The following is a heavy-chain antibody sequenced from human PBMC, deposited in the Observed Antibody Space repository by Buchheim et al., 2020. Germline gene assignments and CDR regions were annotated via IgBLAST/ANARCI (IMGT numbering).Heavy chain of an antibody. V-gene: IGHV4-34*01. CDR2: INHSGST. Sequence: QVQLQQWGAGLLKPSETLSLTCAVYGGSFSGYYWSWIRQPPGKGLEWIGEINHSGSTNYNPSLKSRVTISVDTSKNQFPLKLSSVTAADTAVYYCARGRFRGYDFWSGYYSGFDPWGQGTL. CDR1: GGSFSGYY. CDR3: ARGRFRGYDFWSGYYSGFDP. D-gene: IGHD3-3*01. J-gene: IGHJ5*02.